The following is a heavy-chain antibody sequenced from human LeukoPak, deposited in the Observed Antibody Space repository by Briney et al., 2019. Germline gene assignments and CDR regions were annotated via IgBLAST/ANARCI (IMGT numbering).Heavy chain of an antibody. D-gene: IGHD3-3*01. J-gene: IGHJ4*02. CDR1: GFTFSIYW. Sequence: GGSLRLSCAASGFTFSIYWVHWVRHAPGKGLEWVSVIYSGGSTYYADSVKGRFTISRDNSKNTLYLQMNSLRAEDTAVYYCAGTYYDFWSPFDYWGQGTLVTVSS. V-gene: IGHV3-66*01. CDR2: IYSGGST. CDR3: AGTYYDFWSPFDY.